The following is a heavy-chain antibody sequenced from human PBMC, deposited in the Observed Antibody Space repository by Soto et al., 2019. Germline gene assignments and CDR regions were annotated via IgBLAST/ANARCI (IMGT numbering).Heavy chain of an antibody. CDR2: INHSGST. V-gene: IGHV4-34*01. J-gene: IGHJ6*02. CDR1: GGSLSDYY. CDR3: ARGPRGFCSGDRCYPLGYYGVDV. Sequence: XATLSLTCAVNGGSLSDYYWSWIRQPPGKGLEWIGEINHSGSTNYKPSLKSRVTISVDTSKNQFSLKLTSVTAADTAVYYCARGPRGFCSGDRCYPLGYYGVDVWGRGTTVTVSS. D-gene: IGHD2-15*01.